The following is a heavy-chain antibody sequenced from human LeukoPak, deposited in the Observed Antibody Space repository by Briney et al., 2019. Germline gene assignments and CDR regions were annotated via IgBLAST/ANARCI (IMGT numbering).Heavy chain of an antibody. CDR2: INPNSGDT. V-gene: IGHV1-2*02. CDR3: ASEDLWLLTMDV. Sequence: ASVKVSCTASGYTFTGYYLHWVRQAPGEGLEWMGRINPNSGDTNYVQKFQGRVTMTRDTSVNTAYMELSRLRSDDTAVYYCASEDLWLLTMDVWGQGSTVTVSS. D-gene: IGHD3-9*01. J-gene: IGHJ6*02. CDR1: GYTFTGYY.